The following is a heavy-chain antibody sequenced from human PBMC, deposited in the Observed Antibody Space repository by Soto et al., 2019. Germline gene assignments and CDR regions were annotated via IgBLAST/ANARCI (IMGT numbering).Heavy chain of an antibody. CDR3: ATLLLAYCGGDCPMADY. D-gene: IGHD2-21*02. CDR1: GGTFSSYT. CDR2: IIPTLGIA. Sequence: QVQLVQSWAEVKKPGSSVKVSCKASGGTFSSYTISWVRQAPGQGIECMGRIIPTLGIANYAQKFQGRVTITADKSTSTAYMELSSLRSEDTAVYYCATLLLAYCGGDCPMADYWGQGTLVTVSS. V-gene: IGHV1-69*02. J-gene: IGHJ4*02.